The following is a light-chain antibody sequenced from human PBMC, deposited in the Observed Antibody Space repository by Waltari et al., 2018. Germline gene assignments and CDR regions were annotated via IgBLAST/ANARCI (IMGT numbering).Light chain of an antibody. CDR2: GAS. J-gene: IGKJ2*01. CDR1: QSVSSNY. Sequence: EIVLTQSPGTLSLSPGERATLSCRASQSVSSNYLAWYQQKPGPAPRLLIYGASSRATGIPDRFSGSGSGTVFTLTISRLGPEDFAVYYCQQYGASPQTFGQGTKLEIK. V-gene: IGKV3-20*01. CDR3: QQYGASPQT.